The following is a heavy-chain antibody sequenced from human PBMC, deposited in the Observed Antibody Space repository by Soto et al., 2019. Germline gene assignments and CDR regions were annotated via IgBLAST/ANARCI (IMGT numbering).Heavy chain of an antibody. J-gene: IGHJ4*02. V-gene: IGHV3-23*01. CDR1: GFTFRDYA. CDR2: IGASGGST. CDR3: APRIAAAGLTFDY. D-gene: IGHD6-13*01. Sequence: PGGSLRLSCAASGFTFRDYAMSWVRQAPGKGLEWVSGIGASGGSTYYADSVKGRFTISRDNSKNTLYLQMNSLRAEDTAVYYCAPRIAAAGLTFDYWGQGTLVTVSS.